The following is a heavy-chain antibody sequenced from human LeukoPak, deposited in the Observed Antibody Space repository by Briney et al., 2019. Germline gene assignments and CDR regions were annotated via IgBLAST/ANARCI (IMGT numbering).Heavy chain of an antibody. V-gene: IGHV4-61*02. CDR3: ARELGSHYGGFSP. D-gene: IGHD4-23*01. J-gene: IGHJ5*02. CDR1: GGSMRSDSSF. CDR2: IYATGNT. Sequence: ASETLSLTCSVSGGSMRSDSSFWSWIRQPAGKGLEWIGRIYATGNTNFNPSLERCVTITVDTTKNQFSLKLTSGTASYTAEYYGARELGSHYGGFSPWGQGTLVTVSS.